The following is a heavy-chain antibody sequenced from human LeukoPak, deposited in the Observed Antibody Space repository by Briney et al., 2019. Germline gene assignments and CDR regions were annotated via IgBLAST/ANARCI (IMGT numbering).Heavy chain of an antibody. CDR2: IYYSGST. Sequence: SETLSLTCTVSGGSISSSSYYWGWIRQPPGKGLEWIGSIYYSGSTYYNPSLKSRVTISVDTSKNQFSLKLSSVTAADTAVYYCAKDRGSSVEYWGRGTVVTVSS. CDR3: AKDRGSSVEY. CDR1: GGSISSSSYY. J-gene: IGHJ4*02. V-gene: IGHV4-39*02. D-gene: IGHD6-6*01.